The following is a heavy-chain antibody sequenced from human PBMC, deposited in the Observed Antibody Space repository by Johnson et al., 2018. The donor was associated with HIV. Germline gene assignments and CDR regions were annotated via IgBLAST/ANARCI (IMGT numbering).Heavy chain of an antibody. J-gene: IGHJ3*02. CDR3: ARGGAAAGGAFDI. CDR1: GFTFSSYD. CDR2: IGTAGDT. D-gene: IGHD6-13*01. V-gene: IGHV3-13*01. Sequence: VQLVESGGGLVQPGGSLRLSCAASGFTFSSYDMHWVRQATGKGLEWVSAIGTAGDTYYPGSVKGRFTISRENAKKSLYLQMNSLRAGDTAVYYCARGGAAAGGAFDIWGQGTMVTVSS.